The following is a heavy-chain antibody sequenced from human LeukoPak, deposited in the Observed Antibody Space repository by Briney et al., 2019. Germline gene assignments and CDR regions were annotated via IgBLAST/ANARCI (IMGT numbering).Heavy chain of an antibody. CDR3: ARSVRQVVSTFDY. D-gene: IGHD3-22*01. CDR1: GGSISSSIYY. Sequence: PSETLSLICAVSGGSISSSIYYWGWIRQPPGKGLEWIGSIYYSGSTYYNPSLKSRVTISVDTSKNQFSLKLSSVTAADTAVYYCARSVRQVVSTFDYWGQGTLVTVSS. V-gene: IGHV4-39*01. J-gene: IGHJ4*02. CDR2: IYYSGST.